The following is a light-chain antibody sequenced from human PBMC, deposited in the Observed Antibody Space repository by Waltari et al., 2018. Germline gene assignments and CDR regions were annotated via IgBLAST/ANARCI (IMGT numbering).Light chain of an antibody. V-gene: IGKV3-15*01. CDR2: ATS. J-gene: IGKJ4*01. CDR1: QSVSSN. Sequence: EIVMTQSPATLSVSPGERATLSCRASQSVSSNLAWYQQKPGQAPRLLIYATSTRATGVPDRFSGSGSETEFTLTISSLQSEDFAVCYCQQYNNWPPATFGGGTKVEIK. CDR3: QQYNNWPPAT.